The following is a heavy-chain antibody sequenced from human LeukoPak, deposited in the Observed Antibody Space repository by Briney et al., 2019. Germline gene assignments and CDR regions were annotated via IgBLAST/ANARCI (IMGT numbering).Heavy chain of an antibody. CDR3: ARGARYDILTGYSPHYDY. CDR1: GGSISSYY. CDR2: IYCSGST. J-gene: IGHJ4*02. Sequence: SETLSLTCTVSGGSISSYYWSWIRQPPGKGLEWIGYIYCSGSTNYNPSLKSRVTISVDTSKNQFSLKLSSVTAADTAVYYCARGARYDILTGYSPHYDYWGQGTLVTASS. D-gene: IGHD3-9*01. V-gene: IGHV4-59*01.